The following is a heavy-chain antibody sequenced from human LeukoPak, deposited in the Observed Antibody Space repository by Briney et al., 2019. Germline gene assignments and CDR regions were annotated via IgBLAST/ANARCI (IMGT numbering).Heavy chain of an antibody. CDR3: ARGDYDSSGYPHLFDY. Sequence: SETLSLTCAVYGGSFSGYYWSWIRQPPGKGLEWIGEINHSGSTNYNPSLKSRVTISVDTPKNQFSLKLSSVTAADTAVYYCARGDYDSSGYPHLFDYWGQGTLVTVSS. J-gene: IGHJ4*02. CDR1: GGSFSGYY. D-gene: IGHD3-22*01. V-gene: IGHV4-34*01. CDR2: INHSGST.